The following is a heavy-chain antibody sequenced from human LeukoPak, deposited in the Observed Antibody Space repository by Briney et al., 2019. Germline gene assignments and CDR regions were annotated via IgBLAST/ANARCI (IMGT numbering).Heavy chain of an antibody. V-gene: IGHV7-4-1*02. CDR2: IATNTGNP. D-gene: IGHD5-12*01. Sequence: RASVKVSCKASGYTFTNYAMNWVRQAPGQGPEWMGWIATNTGNPTYAQGFTGRFVFSLDTPVSTAYLQISSLKAEDIAVYYCVRGGGSGYNYGYWGQGTLVTVSS. J-gene: IGHJ4*02. CDR1: GYTFTNYA. CDR3: VRGGGSGYNYGY.